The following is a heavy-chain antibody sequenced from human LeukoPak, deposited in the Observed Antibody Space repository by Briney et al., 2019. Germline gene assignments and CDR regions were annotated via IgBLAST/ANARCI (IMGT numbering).Heavy chain of an antibody. V-gene: IGHV3-11*01. CDR1: GGSFSGYY. Sequence: LSLTCAVYGGSFSGYYWSWIRQAPGKGLEWVSHIKGNGATTYYADSVRGRFTISRDNAKNPLFLQMNSLRVDDTATYYCARAGEMRYMDVWGKGTAVAVS. D-gene: IGHD5-24*01. CDR3: ARAGEMRYMDV. J-gene: IGHJ6*03. CDR2: IKGNGATT.